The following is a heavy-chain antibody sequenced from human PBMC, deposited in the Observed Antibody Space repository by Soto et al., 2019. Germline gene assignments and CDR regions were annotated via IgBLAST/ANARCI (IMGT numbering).Heavy chain of an antibody. CDR3: ARAAAATTPDP. CDR2: IDPSDSYT. J-gene: IGHJ5*02. Sequence: GESLKISCQGSGYSFSRYWIVWVRQMPGKGLEWMGRIDPSDSYTNYSPSFQGHVTMSADKSISTAYLQWSSLQASDTAMYYCARAAAATTPDPWGQGTLVTVSS. D-gene: IGHD6-13*01. CDR1: GYSFSRYW. V-gene: IGHV5-10-1*01.